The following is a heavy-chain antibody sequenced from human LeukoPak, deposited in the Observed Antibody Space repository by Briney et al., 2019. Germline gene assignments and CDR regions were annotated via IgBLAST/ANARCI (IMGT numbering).Heavy chain of an antibody. J-gene: IGHJ4*02. V-gene: IGHV3-48*01. CDR2: ISSSSTTI. D-gene: IGHD6-19*01. Sequence: GGSLTLSCAASGFTFSSYSMNWVRQAPGKGLEWVSYISSSSTTIYYADTVKGRFTISRDNAKNSLYLQMNSLRAEDTAVYYCARDLENSYSSGWYWGQGTLVTVSS. CDR3: ARDLENSYSSGWY. CDR1: GFTFSSYS.